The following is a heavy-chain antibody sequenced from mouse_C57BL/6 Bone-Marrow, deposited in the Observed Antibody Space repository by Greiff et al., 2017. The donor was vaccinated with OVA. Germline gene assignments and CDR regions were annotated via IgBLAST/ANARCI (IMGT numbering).Heavy chain of an antibody. Sequence: VQLQQSGAELARPGASVKMSCKASGYTFTSYTMHWVKQRPGQGLEWIGYINPSSGYTKYNQKFKDKATLTVDKSSSTAYMQLSSLTSEDSAVYCCARTVTTEPYYWGKGTTLTVSS. V-gene: IGHV1-4*01. CDR1: GYTFTSYT. J-gene: IGHJ2*01. CDR3: ARTVTTEPYY. D-gene: IGHD1-1*01. CDR2: INPSSGYT.